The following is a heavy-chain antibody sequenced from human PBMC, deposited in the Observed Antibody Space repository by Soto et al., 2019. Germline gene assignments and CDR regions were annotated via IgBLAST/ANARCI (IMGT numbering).Heavy chain of an antibody. V-gene: IGHV5-10-1*01. Sequence: ESLTISRKGSGYSFTSYWISWVRQMPGKGLEWMGRIDPSDSYTNYSPSFQGHVTISADKSISTAYLQWSSLKASDTAMYYCARLGYCSGGSCPPYYYYGMDVWGQGTTVTVSS. CDR3: ARLGYCSGGSCPPYYYYGMDV. CDR2: IDPSDSYT. J-gene: IGHJ6*02. CDR1: GYSFTSYW. D-gene: IGHD2-15*01.